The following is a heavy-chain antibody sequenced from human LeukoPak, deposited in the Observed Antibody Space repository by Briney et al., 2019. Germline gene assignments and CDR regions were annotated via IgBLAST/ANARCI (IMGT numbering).Heavy chain of an antibody. J-gene: IGHJ4*02. D-gene: IGHD3-3*01. Sequence: GGSLTLPCAASGFAFSDYSVNWVRQAPGKGLEWVSYISSSDNTIHYADSVKGRFTISRDNAKNSLYLEMNSLRDEDTAVYFCAKAVRSGYDSPLGNYYWGQGSLVSVSS. CDR1: GFAFSDYS. CDR3: AKAVRSGYDSPLGNYY. CDR2: ISSSDNTI. V-gene: IGHV3-48*02.